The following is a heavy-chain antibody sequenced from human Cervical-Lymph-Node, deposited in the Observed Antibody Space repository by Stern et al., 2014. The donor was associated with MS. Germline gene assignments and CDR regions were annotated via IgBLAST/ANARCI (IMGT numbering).Heavy chain of an antibody. CDR2: IWDDGSNQ. Sequence: EQLLESGGGVVQPGRSLRLSCAASGFTFSSYGMHWVRQAPGKGLEWLAVIWDDGSNQYYADSVKGRFTISRDNSKNTLYLQMNSLRAEDTAVYYCARDRHDLGYCSGGSCYLPDYWGQGTLVTVSS. CDR3: ARDRHDLGYCSGGSCYLPDY. J-gene: IGHJ4*02. V-gene: IGHV3-33*01. CDR1: GFTFSSYG. D-gene: IGHD2-15*01.